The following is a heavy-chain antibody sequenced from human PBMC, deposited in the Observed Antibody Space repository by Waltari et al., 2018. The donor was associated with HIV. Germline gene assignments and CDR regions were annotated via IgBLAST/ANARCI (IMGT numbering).Heavy chain of an antibody. Sequence: EVLLVESGGGLVKPGRSLRLSCTGSGFTFGDYAMSWFRQPPGRGLEWVGFIRNKAYGGTTEYAASVKGRFTISRDDSKGIAYLQMNSLKTEDTAVYYCTRPGRDMRAYYYYYGTDVWGQGTTVTVSS. V-gene: IGHV3-49*05. J-gene: IGHJ6*02. CDR1: GFTFGDYA. CDR2: IRNKAYGGTT. D-gene: IGHD2-15*01. CDR3: TRPGRDMRAYYYYYGTDV.